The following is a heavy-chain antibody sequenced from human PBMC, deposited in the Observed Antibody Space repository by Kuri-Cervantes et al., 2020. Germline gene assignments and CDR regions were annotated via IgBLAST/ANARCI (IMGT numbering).Heavy chain of an antibody. J-gene: IGHJ4*02. D-gene: IGHD2-2*01. CDR3: ARDSEWATICYY. CDR2: IIPIFGTA. V-gene: IGHV1-69*05. CDR1: GGTFSNYA. Sequence: SVKVSCKASGGTFSNYAISWVRQAPGQGLEWMGGIIPIFGTANYAQKLQGRVTMTTDTSTSTAYMELRSLKSDDTAVYYCARDSEWATICYYWGQGTLVTVSS.